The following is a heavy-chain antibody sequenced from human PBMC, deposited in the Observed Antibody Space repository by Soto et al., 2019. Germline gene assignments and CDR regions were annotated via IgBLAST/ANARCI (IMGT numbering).Heavy chain of an antibody. Sequence: SETLSLTCTVSGGSISNNYWNWIRQPPGKGLEWIGYIYYSGSTNYNPSLKGRVTISADTSRNQFSLKLSSVTAADTAVYYCARHRAAGAPYFDNWGQGTLVTVSS. CDR2: IYYSGST. J-gene: IGHJ4*02. CDR1: GGSISNNY. V-gene: IGHV4-59*08. D-gene: IGHD6-13*01. CDR3: ARHRAAGAPYFDN.